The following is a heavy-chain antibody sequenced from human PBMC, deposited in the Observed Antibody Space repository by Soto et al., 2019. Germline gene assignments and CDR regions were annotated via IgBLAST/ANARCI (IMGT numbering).Heavy chain of an antibody. V-gene: IGHV1-2*02. D-gene: IGHD3-3*01. CDR2: INPATGAA. J-gene: IGHJ3*02. CDR1: GYPVTAYY. CDR3: ARGGGVGVAGSAAFDM. Sequence: QLHLVQSGAVEKKPGASVTVSCSASGYPVTAYYMHWVRQAPGRGLEWMGGINPATGAAKYTQTFPGRVTMTRDTATSTVFMELSGLTSEDTAVFYCARGGGVGVAGSAAFDMWGQGTLVTVSS.